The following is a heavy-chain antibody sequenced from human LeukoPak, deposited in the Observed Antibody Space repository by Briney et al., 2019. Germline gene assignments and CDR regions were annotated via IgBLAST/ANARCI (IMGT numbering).Heavy chain of an antibody. CDR3: ARDSWGRPAAPPAGWFDP. Sequence: GGSLRLSCAASGFTFSDYTMNWVRQAPGKGLEWVSSIGSSGAYIYYADSVKGRFTISRDNAKNSLYLQMNSLRAEDTAVYYCARDSWGRPAAPPAGWFDPWGQGTLVTVSS. CDR1: GFTFSDYT. J-gene: IGHJ5*02. CDR2: IGSSGAYI. D-gene: IGHD2-2*01. V-gene: IGHV3-21*01.